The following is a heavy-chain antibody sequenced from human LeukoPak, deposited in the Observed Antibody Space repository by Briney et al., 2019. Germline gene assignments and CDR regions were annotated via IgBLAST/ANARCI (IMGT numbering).Heavy chain of an antibody. CDR3: ARVDILTGYCFDY. Sequence: SQTLSLTCTASGGSISSGGYYWSWIRQHPGKGLEWIGYIYYSGSTYYNPSLKSRVTMSVDTSKNQFSLKLSSVTAADTAVYYCARVDILTGYCFDYWGQGTLVTVSS. D-gene: IGHD3-9*01. J-gene: IGHJ4*02. CDR2: IYYSGST. V-gene: IGHV4-31*03. CDR1: GGSISSGGYY.